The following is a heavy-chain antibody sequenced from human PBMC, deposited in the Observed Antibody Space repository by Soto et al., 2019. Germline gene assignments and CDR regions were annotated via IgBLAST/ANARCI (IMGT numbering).Heavy chain of an antibody. CDR3: TRADLTVTLSVFDP. J-gene: IGHJ5*02. D-gene: IGHD4-17*01. V-gene: IGHV3-30-3*01. Sequence: QVQLLESGGGVVQPGRSLRLSCAASGFIFSRYFMHWVRQAPGKGLEWVAHISDDGSTKYYADSVTGRFTISRDNSKSTLYLQMNSLSADDTAVYYCTRADLTVTLSVFDPWGQGTLVTVSS. CDR1: GFIFSRYF. CDR2: ISDDGSTK.